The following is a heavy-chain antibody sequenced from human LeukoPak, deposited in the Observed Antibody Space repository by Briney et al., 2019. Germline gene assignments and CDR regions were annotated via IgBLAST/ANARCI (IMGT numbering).Heavy chain of an antibody. V-gene: IGHV3-23*01. D-gene: IGHD3-9*01. Sequence: GGSLRLSCAVSGFTFSSYAMSWVRQAPGKGLEWVSAISGSGGSTYYADSVKGRFTISRDNAKNSLYLQMNSLRDEDTAVYYCARDAYDILTGYYKMGTYYGMDVWGQGTTVTVSS. CDR1: GFTFSSYA. J-gene: IGHJ6*02. CDR3: ARDAYDILTGYYKMGTYYGMDV. CDR2: ISGSGGST.